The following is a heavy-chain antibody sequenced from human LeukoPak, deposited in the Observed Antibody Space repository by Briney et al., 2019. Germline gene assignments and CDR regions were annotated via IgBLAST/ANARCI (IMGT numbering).Heavy chain of an antibody. Sequence: SETLSLTCTVSGYSISSGYYWGWVRQPPGKGLEWIGSIYHSGSTYYNPSLKSRVTISVDTSKNEFSLKLSSVTAADTAVYYCARGAKWYQNWFDPWGQGTLVTVSS. D-gene: IGHD2-2*01. CDR1: GYSISSGYY. V-gene: IGHV4-38-2*02. CDR3: ARGAKWYQNWFDP. CDR2: IYHSGST. J-gene: IGHJ5*02.